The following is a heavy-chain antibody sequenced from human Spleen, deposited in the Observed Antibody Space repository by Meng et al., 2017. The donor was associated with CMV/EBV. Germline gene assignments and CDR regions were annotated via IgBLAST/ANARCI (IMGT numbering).Heavy chain of an antibody. CDR3: ARGDVSTYYYGSGSYRGWFDP. Sequence: QWGTGLLKPSGPLSLPCAVYGGSFSGYYWSWIRQPPGKGLEWIGEINHSGSTNYNPSLKSRVTISVDTSKNQFSLKLSSVTAADTAVYYCARGDVSTYYYGSGSYRGWFDPWGQGTLVTVSS. V-gene: IGHV4-34*01. D-gene: IGHD3-10*01. CDR1: GGSFSGYY. J-gene: IGHJ5*02. CDR2: INHSGST.